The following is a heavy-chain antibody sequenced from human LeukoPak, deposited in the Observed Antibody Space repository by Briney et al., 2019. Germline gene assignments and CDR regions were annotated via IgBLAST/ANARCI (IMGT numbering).Heavy chain of an antibody. CDR2: NSGSGGNT. CDR1: GFTSSRNS. V-gene: IGHV3-23*01. D-gene: IGHD3-10*01. J-gene: IGHJ4*02. CDR3: AKDRRAGSYDY. Sequence: GGPQRLFCGASGFTSSRNSISGVRLAPEKGQWWVLANSGSGGNTYYADSVKGRFTNSSDNSKNKLYLQMNNLRAEDTAVYYCAKDRRAGSYDYWVQGALVTVSS.